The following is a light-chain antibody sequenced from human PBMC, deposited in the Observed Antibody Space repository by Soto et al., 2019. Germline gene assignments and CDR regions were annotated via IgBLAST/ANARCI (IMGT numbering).Light chain of an antibody. CDR1: SSDIGAYNF. V-gene: IGLV2-14*03. CDR3: TSWTTSTTMI. Sequence: QSELTQPASVSGSPGQSITISCTGTSSDIGAYNFVSWYQQHPGKAPKLMLYDVNIRPSGVSNRFSGSKSGNTASLTISGLQAEDEADYYCTSWTTSTTMIFGGGTKLTVL. CDR2: DVN. J-gene: IGLJ2*01.